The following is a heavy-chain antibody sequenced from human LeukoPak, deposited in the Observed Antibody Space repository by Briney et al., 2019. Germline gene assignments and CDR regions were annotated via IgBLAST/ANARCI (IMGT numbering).Heavy chain of an antibody. CDR3: ATGNYYGSGSYYNVAY. D-gene: IGHD3-10*01. CDR1: GYTLTELS. CDR2: FDPEDGET. V-gene: IGHV1-24*01. J-gene: IGHJ4*02. Sequence: ASGKVACKVSGYTLTELSMHWVRQAHGKGIEWMGGFDPEDGETIYGQKFQGRVTMTEDTSTDTAYIELSSLRSEDTAVYYCATGNYYGSGSYYNVAYWGQGTLVTVSS.